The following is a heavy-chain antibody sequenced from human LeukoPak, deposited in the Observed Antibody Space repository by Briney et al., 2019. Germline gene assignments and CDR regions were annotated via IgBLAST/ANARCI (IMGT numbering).Heavy chain of an antibody. V-gene: IGHV4-59*01. J-gene: IGHJ4*02. CDR2: IYYSGST. Sequence: SETLSLTCTVSGGSISSYYWSWIRQPPGKGLEWIGYIYYSGSTNYNPSLKSRVTISVDTSKNQFSLKLSSVTAADTAVYYCASLPEYYYGSGRSFFDYWGQGTRVTVSS. CDR1: GGSISSYY. D-gene: IGHD3-10*01. CDR3: ASLPEYYYGSGRSFFDY.